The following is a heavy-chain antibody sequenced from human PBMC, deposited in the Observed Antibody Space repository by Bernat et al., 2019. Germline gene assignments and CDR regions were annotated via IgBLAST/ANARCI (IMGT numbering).Heavy chain of an antibody. V-gene: IGHV3-7*03. CDR3: ARPPLSSSAF. CDR2: IKEDGSEK. Sequence: EVQLVESGGGLVQTGGSLRLSCAVSGFTFSNYWMTWLRQALGKGREWVANIKEDGSEKYYVDSVKSRFNISRDNAKNSLYLQMSSLRAEDTAVYYCARPPLSSSAFWDQGTLVTVSS. J-gene: IGHJ4*02. CDR1: GFTFSNYW. D-gene: IGHD6-6*01.